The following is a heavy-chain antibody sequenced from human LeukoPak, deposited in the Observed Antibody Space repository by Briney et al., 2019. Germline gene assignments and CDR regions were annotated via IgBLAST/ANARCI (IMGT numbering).Heavy chain of an antibody. J-gene: IGHJ4*02. D-gene: IGHD3-22*01. V-gene: IGHV4-38-2*02. CDR3: ARSGTGLLRYYFDY. CDR2: IYYSGST. CDR1: GGSISSGYY. Sequence: SETLSLTCTVSGGSISSGYYWGWIRQPPGKGLEWIGYIYYSGSTNYNPSLKSRVTISVDTSKNQFSLRLTSVTAADTAVYYCARSGTGLLRYYFDYWGQGTLITVSS.